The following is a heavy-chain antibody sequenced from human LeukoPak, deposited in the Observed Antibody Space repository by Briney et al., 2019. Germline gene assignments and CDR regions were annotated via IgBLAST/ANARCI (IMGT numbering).Heavy chain of an antibody. J-gene: IGHJ6*02. D-gene: IGHD2-2*01. CDR1: GFTFSSYW. CDR2: IKQDGSEK. Sequence: SGGSLRLSCAASGFTFSSYWMSWVRQAPGKGLEWVANIKQDGSEKYYVDSVKGRFTISRDNAKNSLYLQMNSLRAEDTAVYYCARVHCSSTSCYYGMDVWGQGTTVTVSS. V-gene: IGHV3-7*03. CDR3: ARVHCSSTSCYYGMDV.